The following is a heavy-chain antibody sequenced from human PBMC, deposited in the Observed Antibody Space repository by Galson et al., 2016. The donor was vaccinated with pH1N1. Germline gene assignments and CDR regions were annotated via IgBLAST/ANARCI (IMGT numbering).Heavy chain of an antibody. Sequence: SVKVSCKASGYTFTNYGITWVRQAPGQGLEWMAWMSAYNGNTNYPQKFQGRVTMATDTSTNTAYMELRNLKSDDTAVYYCATDVSISLWLPDFWGQGTLVTVSS. D-gene: IGHD5-18*01. CDR2: MSAYNGNT. CDR1: GYTFTNYG. CDR3: ATDVSISLWLPDF. V-gene: IGHV1-18*01. J-gene: IGHJ4*02.